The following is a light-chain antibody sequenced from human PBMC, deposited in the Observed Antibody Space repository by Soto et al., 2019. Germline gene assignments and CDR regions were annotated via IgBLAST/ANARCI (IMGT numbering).Light chain of an antibody. CDR3: CSYAGDSTWV. CDR1: SSDVGNYNL. J-gene: IGLJ3*02. V-gene: IGLV2-23*01. CDR2: EGT. Sequence: QSVLTQPASVSGSPGQSITISCTGTSSDVGNYNLVSWYQQHPGEAPKLMIYEGTKRPSGVSNRFSGSKFGNTASLTISGLRAEDEVDYYCCSYAGDSTWVFGGGTKVTVL.